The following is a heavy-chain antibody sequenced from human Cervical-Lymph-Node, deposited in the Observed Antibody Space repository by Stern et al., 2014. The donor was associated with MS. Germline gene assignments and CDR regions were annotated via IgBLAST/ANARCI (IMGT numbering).Heavy chain of an antibody. CDR2: ITPLFDAT. D-gene: IGHD2-21*01. CDR3: ARGDSEAPIYYFDY. Sequence: QVQLVQSGAEVKKPGSSVKVSCQTSGGTFNTFAIGWVRQAPGQGLAWMGGITPLFDATNYAQKFQGRLTITADESTRTVYMELSSLRFDDTAMYYCARGDSEAPIYYFDYWGQGTLVTVSS. CDR1: GGTFNTFA. J-gene: IGHJ4*02. V-gene: IGHV1-69*01.